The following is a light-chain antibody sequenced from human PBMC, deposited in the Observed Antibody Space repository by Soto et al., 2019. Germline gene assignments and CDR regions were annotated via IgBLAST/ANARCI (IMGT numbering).Light chain of an antibody. CDR2: EVV. CDR3: KSYDGRNTYV. CDR1: KNDIGVYDF. V-gene: IGLV2-8*01. Sequence: QSALAQPPSASGSPGQSVTISCTGTKNDIGVYDFVSWYQHHPGKAPRLIIYEVVQRPSGVPDRFSGSKSGNTASLTVSGLQDAHEAAYFCKSYDGRNTYVFGSGTKVTV. J-gene: IGLJ1*01.